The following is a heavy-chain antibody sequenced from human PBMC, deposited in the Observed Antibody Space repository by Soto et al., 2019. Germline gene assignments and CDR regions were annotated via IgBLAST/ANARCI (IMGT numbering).Heavy chain of an antibody. D-gene: IGHD5-18*01. V-gene: IGHV4-4*02. J-gene: IGHJ5*02. Sequence: QVQLQESGPGLVKPSGTLSLTCAVSGGSISSSNWWSWVRQPPGKGLEWIGEIYHSGSTNYNPSLKSRVTISVDKSKNQFSLKLSSVPAADTAVYYCAIRREGYSYGPNWFDPWGQGTLVTVSS. CDR3: AIRREGYSYGPNWFDP. CDR1: GGSISSSNW. CDR2: IYHSGST.